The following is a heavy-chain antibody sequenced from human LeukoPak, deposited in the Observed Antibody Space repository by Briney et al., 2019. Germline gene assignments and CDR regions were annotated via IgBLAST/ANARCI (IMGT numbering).Heavy chain of an antibody. Sequence: GGSLRLSCAASGFTFSSYSMNWVRQAPGKGLEWVSSISSSSSYIYYADSVKGRFTISRDNAKNSLYLQMNSLRAEGTAVYYCAQRGYSGYSFDYWGQGTLVTVSS. CDR3: AQRGYSGYSFDY. J-gene: IGHJ4*02. CDR1: GFTFSSYS. D-gene: IGHD5-12*01. CDR2: ISSSSSYI. V-gene: IGHV3-21*01.